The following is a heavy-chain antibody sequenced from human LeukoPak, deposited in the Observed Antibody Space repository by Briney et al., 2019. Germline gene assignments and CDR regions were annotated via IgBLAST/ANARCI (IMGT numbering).Heavy chain of an antibody. Sequence: PSETLSLTCTVSGGSISSSSYYWGWIRQPPGKGLEWIGSIYYSGSTYYNPSLKSRVTISVDTSKNQFSLKLSSVTAADTAVYYCASPDILTGYYFNYWGQGTLVTVSS. CDR1: GGSISSSSYY. D-gene: IGHD3-9*01. CDR3: ASPDILTGYYFNY. V-gene: IGHV4-39*07. CDR2: IYYSGST. J-gene: IGHJ4*02.